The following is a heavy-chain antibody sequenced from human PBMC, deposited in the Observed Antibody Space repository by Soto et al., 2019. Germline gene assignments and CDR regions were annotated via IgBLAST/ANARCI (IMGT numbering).Heavy chain of an antibody. V-gene: IGHV3-30*18. J-gene: IGHJ4*02. Sequence: GGSLRLSCAASGFTFSSYGMHWVRQAPGKGLEWVAVISYDGSNKYYADSVKGRFTISRDNSKNTLYLQMNSLRAEDTAVYYCAKDFSPLSMVRGVIGYWGQGTLVTVSS. CDR1: GFTFSSYG. CDR3: AKDFSPLSMVRGVIGY. D-gene: IGHD3-10*01. CDR2: ISYDGSNK.